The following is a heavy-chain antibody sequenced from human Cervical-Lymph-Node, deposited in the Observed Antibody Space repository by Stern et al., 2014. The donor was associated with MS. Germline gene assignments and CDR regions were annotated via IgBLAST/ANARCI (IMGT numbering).Heavy chain of an antibody. Sequence: QVQLVQSGSELKKPGASATVSCKASGYTFTKYLIHWVRQAPGQGLEWMGWINSNTGAPMYARDFAGRFVFSLDTSITTAYLQIRRLKTEDTTVYYCARDMSDFWSDYGHNWFDPWGQGTLVTVSS. CDR2: INSNTGAP. D-gene: IGHD3-3*01. V-gene: IGHV7-4-1*01. J-gene: IGHJ5*02. CDR3: ARDMSDFWSDYGHNWFDP. CDR1: GYTFTKYL.